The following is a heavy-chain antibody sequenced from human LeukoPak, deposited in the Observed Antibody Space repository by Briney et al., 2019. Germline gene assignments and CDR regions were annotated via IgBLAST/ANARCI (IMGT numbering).Heavy chain of an antibody. V-gene: IGHV3-23*01. CDR3: AKNLFNPLRPA. J-gene: IGHJ5*02. CDR1: GFTFSTHP. CDR2: IRGNGGST. D-gene: IGHD4/OR15-4a*01. Sequence: GGSLRLSCASSGFTFSTHPMSRVRQAPGKGLEWVSAIRGNGGSTYYADSVKGRFTISRDNPKNTLYLQMNSLRAEDTALYYCAKNLFNPLRPAWGQGTLVTVSS.